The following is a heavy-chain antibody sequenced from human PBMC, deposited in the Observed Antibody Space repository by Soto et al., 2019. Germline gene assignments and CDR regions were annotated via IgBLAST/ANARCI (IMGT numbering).Heavy chain of an antibody. J-gene: IGHJ6*02. D-gene: IGHD3-3*01. CDR3: ARDRSLIFAVPPYGMDV. CDR2: ISASGGTT. V-gene: IGHV3-48*03. Sequence: GGSLRLSCVISGFTFSDHEMNWVRQAPGKGPEWVSRISASGGTTSYADSVKGRFTISRDNARDSLYLHMNNLRAEDTAIYYCARDRSLIFAVPPYGMDVWGQGTTVTVSS. CDR1: GFTFSDHE.